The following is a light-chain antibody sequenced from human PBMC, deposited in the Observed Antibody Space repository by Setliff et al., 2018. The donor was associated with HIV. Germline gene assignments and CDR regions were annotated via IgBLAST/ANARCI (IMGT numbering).Light chain of an antibody. CDR1: SGDVGGYNY. CDR2: DVR. V-gene: IGLV2-14*03. CDR3: SSYTSSSTLVV. J-gene: IGLJ2*01. Sequence: QSVLTPPQPASVSGSPGQSITISCTGTSGDVGGYNYVSWYQQRPGKVPKLMIYDVRNRPSGVSNRFSGSRSGNTASLTISGLQAEDEADYYCSSYTSSSTLVVFGGGTKVTVL.